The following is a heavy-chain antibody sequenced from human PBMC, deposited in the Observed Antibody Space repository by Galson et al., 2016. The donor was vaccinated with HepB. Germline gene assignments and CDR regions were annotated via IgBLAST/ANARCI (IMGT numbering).Heavy chain of an antibody. Sequence: SLRLSCAASGFTFSNYAMTWVRQAPGKGLQWVPAISGSGGSTYYADSGEGRFTISRDSSKNTVYLQMNNLSAVDTALCYCAKGKKGIVYYAIDVCGQGTTVTVSS. CDR1: GFTFSNYA. CDR3: AKGKKGIVYYAIDV. CDR2: ISGSGGST. V-gene: IGHV3-23*01. D-gene: IGHD2/OR15-2a*01. J-gene: IGHJ6*02.